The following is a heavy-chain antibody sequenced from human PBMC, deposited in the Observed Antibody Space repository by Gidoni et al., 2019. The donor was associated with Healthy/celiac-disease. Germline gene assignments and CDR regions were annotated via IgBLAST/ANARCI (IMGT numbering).Heavy chain of an antibody. J-gene: IGHJ6*02. CDR2: ISYDGSNK. V-gene: IGHV3-30*04. CDR1: GFTFSSYA. CDR3: ARGYPKWSPGTGDYYGMDV. D-gene: IGHD7-27*01. Sequence: QVQLVESGGGVVQPGRSLRLSCAASGFTFSSYAIHWVRQAPGKGLEWVAVISYDGSNKYYADSVKGRFTISRDNSKNTLYLQMNSLRAEDTAVYYCARGYPKWSPGTGDYYGMDVWGQGTTVTVSS.